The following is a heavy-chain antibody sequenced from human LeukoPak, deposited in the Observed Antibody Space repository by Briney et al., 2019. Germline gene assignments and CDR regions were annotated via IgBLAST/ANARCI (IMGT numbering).Heavy chain of an antibody. CDR2: ISSSNGDI. J-gene: IGHJ5*01. D-gene: IGHD4-23*01. CDR3: VRDADGGNSWFDS. CDR1: GFTFNDYY. Sequence: GRSLRLSCAASGFTFNDYYMSWVRQAPGKGLEWVSWISSSNGDIYYADSVRGRFTISRDDAKKSLYLQMNSLRAEDTAVYYCVRDADGGNSWFDSWGQGTLVTVSS. V-gene: IGHV3-11*06.